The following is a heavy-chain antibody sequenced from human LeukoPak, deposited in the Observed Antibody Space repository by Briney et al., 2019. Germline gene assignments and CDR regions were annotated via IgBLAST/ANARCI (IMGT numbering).Heavy chain of an antibody. CDR1: GGSISSYY. CDR3: ASLTPQLLGDSRRVFYYGMDV. Sequence: PSETRSLTCTASGGSISSYYWSWIRQPPGKVLEWVGYIYYSGSTNYNPSLKSRVTISVDTSKNQFSLKLSSVTAADTAVYYCASLTPQLLGDSRRVFYYGMDVWGQGTTVTVSS. J-gene: IGHJ6*02. CDR2: IYYSGST. D-gene: IGHD2-2*01. V-gene: IGHV4-59*01.